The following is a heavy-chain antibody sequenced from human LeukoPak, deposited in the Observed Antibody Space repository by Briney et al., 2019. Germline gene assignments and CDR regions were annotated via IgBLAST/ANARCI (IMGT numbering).Heavy chain of an antibody. CDR1: GFTFSSYS. J-gene: IGHJ4*03. CDR2: ISSSSSYI. Sequence: GGSLRLSCAASGFTFSSYSMNWVRQAPGKGLEWVSSISSSSSYIYYADSVKGRFTISRDNAKNSLYLQMNSLRAEDTAVYYCARVPSSGWFPLDYWGQGTTVTVSS. CDR3: ARVPSSGWFPLDY. D-gene: IGHD6-19*01. V-gene: IGHV3-21*01.